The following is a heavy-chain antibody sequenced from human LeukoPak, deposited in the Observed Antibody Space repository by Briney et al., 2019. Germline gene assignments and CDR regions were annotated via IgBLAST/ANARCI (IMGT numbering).Heavy chain of an antibody. CDR3: ARCQYYFDSSGYYFDY. V-gene: IGHV3-66*01. J-gene: IGHJ4*02. CDR2: IYSGGTT. D-gene: IGHD3-22*01. CDR1: GFTVSANY. Sequence: GGSLRLSCEVSGFTVSANYMSWFRQAPGKGLEWVSVIYSGGTTYYADSVEGRFTISRDNSKNTLYLQMNSLRAEDTAVYYCARCQYYFDSSGYYFDYWGQGTLVTVSS.